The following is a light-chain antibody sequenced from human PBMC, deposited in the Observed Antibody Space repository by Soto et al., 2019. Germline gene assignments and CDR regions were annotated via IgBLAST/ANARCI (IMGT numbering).Light chain of an antibody. CDR2: GAS. Sequence: DIVMTQSPATLSVSPGERATLSCRASQSVSSSLAWYQQKPGQAPRLLIYGASTRATGIPARFSGSGSGTEFTLTISSLQSEDFAVYYCQQYNNGPTYTCGQGTKLEIK. J-gene: IGKJ2*01. V-gene: IGKV3-15*01. CDR3: QQYNNGPTYT. CDR1: QSVSSS.